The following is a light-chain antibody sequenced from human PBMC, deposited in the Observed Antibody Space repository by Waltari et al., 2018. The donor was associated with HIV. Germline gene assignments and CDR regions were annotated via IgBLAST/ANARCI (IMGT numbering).Light chain of an antibody. J-gene: IGLJ2*01. Sequence: SYELTQPPSVSVSPGQTARITCSGDALPKKYPYWYQQKSGQAPVLVIYEDSKRPSGIPERFSGSSSGTMATLTISGAQVEDEADYYCYSTDSSGKVVFGGGTKLTVL. CDR3: YSTDSSGKVV. CDR2: EDS. CDR1: ALPKKY. V-gene: IGLV3-10*01.